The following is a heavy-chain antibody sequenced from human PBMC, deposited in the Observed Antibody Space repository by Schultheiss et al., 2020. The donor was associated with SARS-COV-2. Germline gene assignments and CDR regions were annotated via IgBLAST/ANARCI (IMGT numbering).Heavy chain of an antibody. CDR3: AKSPGIAVAGTGFDH. CDR1: GFTFDDYA. CDR2: ISWNSGNI. V-gene: IGHV3-9*01. J-gene: IGHJ1*01. D-gene: IGHD6-19*01. Sequence: GGSLRLSCAASGFTFDDYAMHWVRQAPGKSLEWVSGISWNSGNIGYADSVKGRFAISRDNAKNSLYLQMNSLRAEDTALYYCAKSPGIAVAGTGFDHWGQGTLVTVSS.